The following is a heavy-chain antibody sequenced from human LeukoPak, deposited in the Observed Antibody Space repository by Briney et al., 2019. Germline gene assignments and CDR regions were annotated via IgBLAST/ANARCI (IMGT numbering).Heavy chain of an antibody. D-gene: IGHD4-17*01. CDR3: ARDFGYGDYFSDD. V-gene: IGHV4-39*07. Sequence: ASGTLSLTCTVSGGSISSSSYYWGWIRQPPGKGLEWIGSIYYSGSTYYNPSLKSRVTISVDTSKNQFSLKLSSVTAADTAVYYCARDFGYGDYFSDDWGQGTLVTVSS. CDR1: GGSISSSSYY. CDR2: IYYSGST. J-gene: IGHJ4*02.